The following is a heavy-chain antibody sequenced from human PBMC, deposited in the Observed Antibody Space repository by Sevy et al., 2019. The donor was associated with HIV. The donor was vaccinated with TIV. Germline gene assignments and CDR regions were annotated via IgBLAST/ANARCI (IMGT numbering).Heavy chain of an antibody. CDR2: ISSSGSTI. Sequence: GGYLRLSCAASGVTFSDYYMSWIRQAPGKGLEWVSYISSSGSTIYYADSVKGRSTISRDNAKNSLYLQMNSLRAEDTAVYYCARDLLGDGYNYAFDIWGQGTMVTVSS. CDR3: ARDLLGDGYNYAFDI. CDR1: GVTFSDYY. V-gene: IGHV3-11*01. J-gene: IGHJ3*02. D-gene: IGHD5-12*01.